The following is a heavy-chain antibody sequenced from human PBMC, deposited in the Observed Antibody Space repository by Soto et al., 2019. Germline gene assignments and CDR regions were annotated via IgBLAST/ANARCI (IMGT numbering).Heavy chain of an antibody. CDR1: GYTFIGYY. J-gene: IGHJ6*02. D-gene: IGHD3-10*01. Sequence: ASVKVSCKASGYTFIGYYIHWVRQAPGQGLEWMGWIDPNSGGTNYAQRFQGWVTMTRDRSISTAYMELSRLKSDDTAVYYCARVGGGLASLGYYGMDVWGQGTTVTVSS. CDR2: IDPNSGGT. V-gene: IGHV1-2*04. CDR3: ARVGGGLASLGYYGMDV.